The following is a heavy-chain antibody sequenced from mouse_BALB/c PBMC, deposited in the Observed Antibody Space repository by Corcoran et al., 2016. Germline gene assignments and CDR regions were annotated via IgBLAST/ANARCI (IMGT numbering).Heavy chain of an antibody. CDR2: INPSTGYT. CDR3: AICDGYSMDY. Sequence: QVQLQQSGAELAKPGASVKMSCKASGYTFTSYCMHWVKQRPGQGLEWIGYINPSTGYTEYTQKFKDKATLTADKSSSTAYMELSSLTSEDSAVYYCAICDGYSMDYWGQGTTLTVSS. J-gene: IGHJ2*01. CDR1: GYTFTSYC. V-gene: IGHV1-7*01. D-gene: IGHD2-3*01.